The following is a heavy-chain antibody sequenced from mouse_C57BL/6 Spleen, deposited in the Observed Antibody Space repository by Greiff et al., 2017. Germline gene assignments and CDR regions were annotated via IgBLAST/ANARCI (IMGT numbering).Heavy chain of an antibody. V-gene: IGHV1-74*01. Sequence: QVQLQQPGAELVKPGASVKVSCKASGYTFTSYWMHWVKQRPGQGLEWIGRIHPSDSDTNYNQKFKGKVTLTVDKSSSTAYMQLSSLTSEDSAVYYCATNFYGSSPWFAYWGQGTLVTVSA. CDR3: ATNFYGSSPWFAY. J-gene: IGHJ3*01. CDR1: GYTFTSYW. CDR2: IHPSDSDT. D-gene: IGHD1-1*01.